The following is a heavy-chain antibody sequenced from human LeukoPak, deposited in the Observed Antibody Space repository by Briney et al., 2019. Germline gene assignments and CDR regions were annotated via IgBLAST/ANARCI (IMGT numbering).Heavy chain of an antibody. Sequence: QISCQGSGYSFTNFWIGWVRQAPGQGLEWMGGIIPIFGTANYAQKFQGRVTITADESTSTAYMELSSLRSEDTAVYYCAGPPPYSSGWYHPFDYWGQGTLVTVSS. CDR1: GYSFTNFW. J-gene: IGHJ4*02. CDR2: IIPIFGTA. D-gene: IGHD6-19*01. V-gene: IGHV1-69*01. CDR3: AGPPPYSSGWYHPFDY.